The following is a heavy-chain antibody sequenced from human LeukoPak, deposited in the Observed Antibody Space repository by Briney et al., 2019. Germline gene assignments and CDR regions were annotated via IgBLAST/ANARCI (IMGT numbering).Heavy chain of an antibody. J-gene: IGHJ6*02. CDR1: GGSISSSNW. CDR3: ARDGSGWEGMDV. CDR2: IYHSGST. Sequence: PSETLSLTCAVSGGSISSSNWWSWVRQPPGKGLEWIGEIYHSGSTNYNPSLKSRVTISVDTSKNQFSLKLSSVTAADTGVYYCARDGSGWEGMDVWGQGTTVTVSS. V-gene: IGHV4-4*02. D-gene: IGHD6-19*01.